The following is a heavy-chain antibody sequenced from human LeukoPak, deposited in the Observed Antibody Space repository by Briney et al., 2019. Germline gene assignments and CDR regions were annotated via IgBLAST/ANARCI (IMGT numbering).Heavy chain of an antibody. CDR3: ARVDDD. V-gene: IGHV4-34*01. CDR1: GGSFSGYY. J-gene: IGHJ4*02. CDR2: INHSGST. Sequence: PSETLSLTCAVYGGSFSGYYWSWIRQPPGKGLEGVGEINHSGSTNYNPSLKSRGTISVDTSKNQFSLKLSSVTAADTAVYYCARVDDDWGQGTLVTVSS.